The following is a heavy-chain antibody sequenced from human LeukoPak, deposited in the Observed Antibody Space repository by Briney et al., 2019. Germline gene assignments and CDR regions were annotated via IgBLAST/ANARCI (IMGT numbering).Heavy chain of an antibody. CDR1: GGTFSSYA. Sequence: GASVKVSCKASGGTFSSYAISWVRQAPGQGLEWMGGIIPIFGTANYAQKFQGRVTTTTDESTSTAYMELSSLRSEDTAVYYCARVSIAVAGTPFDYWGQGTLVTVSS. J-gene: IGHJ4*02. V-gene: IGHV1-69*05. D-gene: IGHD6-19*01. CDR3: ARVSIAVAGTPFDY. CDR2: IIPIFGTA.